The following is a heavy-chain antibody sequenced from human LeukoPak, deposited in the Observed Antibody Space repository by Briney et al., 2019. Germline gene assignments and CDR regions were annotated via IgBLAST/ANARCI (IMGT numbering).Heavy chain of an antibody. CDR3: ARHPSEYSSSFYFDY. Sequence: SETLSLTCGVYGGSFSAYYWSWIRQPPGKGLEWIGYIYYSGSTNYNPSLKSRVTISVDTSKNQFSLKLSSVTAADTAVYYCARHPSEYSSSFYFDYWGQGTLVTVSS. J-gene: IGHJ4*02. CDR1: GGSFSAYY. D-gene: IGHD6-6*01. CDR2: IYYSGST. V-gene: IGHV4-59*01.